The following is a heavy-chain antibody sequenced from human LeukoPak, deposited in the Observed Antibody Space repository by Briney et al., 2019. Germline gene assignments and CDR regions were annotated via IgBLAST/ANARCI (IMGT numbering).Heavy chain of an antibody. CDR3: ARDNYDFWSGYNKYYFDY. J-gene: IGHJ4*02. CDR2: NYYSGST. V-gene: IGHV4-39*07. CDR1: GGSISSSSYY. D-gene: IGHD3-3*01. Sequence: PSETLSLPCTVSGGSISSSSYYWGWIRQPPGKGLEWLGSNYYSGSTYYNPSLKSRVTISVDTSKNQFSLKLSSVTAADTAVYYCARDNYDFWSGYNKYYFDYWGQGTLVTVSS.